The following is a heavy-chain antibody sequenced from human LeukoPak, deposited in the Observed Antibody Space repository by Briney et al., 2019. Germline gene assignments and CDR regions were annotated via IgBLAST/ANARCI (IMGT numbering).Heavy chain of an antibody. Sequence: GRSLRLSCAASGFTFDVYAMHWVRQAPGKGLEWVSGISWNSGSIGYADSVKGRFTISRDNAKNSLYLQMNSLRAEDMALYYWAKGGIQLWFSFDYWGQGALVTVSS. CDR2: ISWNSGSI. V-gene: IGHV3-9*03. CDR3: AKGGIQLWFSFDY. CDR1: GFTFDVYA. D-gene: IGHD5-18*01. J-gene: IGHJ4*02.